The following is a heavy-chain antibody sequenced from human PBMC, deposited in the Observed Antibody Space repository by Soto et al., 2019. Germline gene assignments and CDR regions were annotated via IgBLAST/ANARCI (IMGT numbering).Heavy chain of an antibody. D-gene: IGHD6-13*01. V-gene: IGHV5-51*01. CDR3: ARQRRIAARTSGSPNWFDP. J-gene: IGHJ5*02. Sequence: PGESLKISCKGSGYGFTSYWIGWVRQMPGKGLEWMGIIYPGDSDTRYSPSFQGQVTISADKSISTAYLQWSSLKASDTAMYYCARQRRIAARTSGSPNWFDPWGQGTLPTVSS. CDR2: IYPGDSDT. CDR1: GYGFTSYW.